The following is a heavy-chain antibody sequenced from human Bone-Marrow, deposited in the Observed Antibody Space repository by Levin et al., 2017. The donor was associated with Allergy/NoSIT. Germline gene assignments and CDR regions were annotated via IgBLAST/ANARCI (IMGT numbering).Heavy chain of an antibody. CDR3: ARGARAWTVTTPIQH. Sequence: ASVKVSCKASGYTFTGYYMHWVRQAPGQGLEWMGWINPNSGGTNYAQKFQGRVTMTRDTSISTAYMELSRLRSDDTAVYYCARGARAWTVTTPIQHWGQGTLVTVSS. J-gene: IGHJ1*01. CDR1: GYTFTGYY. CDR2: INPNSGGT. V-gene: IGHV1-2*02. D-gene: IGHD4-17*01.